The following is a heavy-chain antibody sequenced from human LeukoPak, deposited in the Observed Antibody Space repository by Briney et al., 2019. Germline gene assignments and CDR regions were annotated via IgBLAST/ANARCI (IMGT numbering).Heavy chain of an antibody. CDR3: ARPYYGSGGYYTYFDY. CDR2: IYYSGST. D-gene: IGHD3-10*01. J-gene: IGHJ4*02. CDR1: GGSISSSSYY. Sequence: SETLSLTCTVSGGSISSSSYYWGWIRQPPGKGLEWIGSIYYSGSTYYNPSLKSRVTISVDTSKNQFSLKLISVPAADTAVYYCARPYYGSGGYYTYFDYWGQGTLVTVSS. V-gene: IGHV4-39*01.